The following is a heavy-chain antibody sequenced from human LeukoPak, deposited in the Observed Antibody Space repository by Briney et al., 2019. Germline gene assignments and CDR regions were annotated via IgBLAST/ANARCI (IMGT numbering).Heavy chain of an antibody. CDR2: INPNSGST. J-gene: IGHJ4*02. V-gene: IGHV1-2*02. CDR3: ARALGSGYYRYFDY. CDR1: GYTFTSYY. D-gene: IGHD3-22*01. Sequence: ASVKVSCTASGYTFTSYYIHWVRQAPGQGLEWMGWINPNSGSTNFAQKFQGRVSMTRDTSISTAYMELSRLRSDDTAVYYCARALGSGYYRYFDYWGQGTLVTVSS.